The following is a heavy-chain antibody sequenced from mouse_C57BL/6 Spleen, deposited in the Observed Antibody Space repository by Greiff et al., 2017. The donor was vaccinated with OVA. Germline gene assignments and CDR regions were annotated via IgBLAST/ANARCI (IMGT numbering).Heavy chain of an antibody. CDR1: GYTFTSYW. CDR3: ARYGSSSTFDY. J-gene: IGHJ2*01. V-gene: IGHV1-52*01. D-gene: IGHD1-1*01. CDR2: IDPSDSET. Sequence: QVQLQQPGAELVRPGSSVKLSCKASGYTFTSYWMHWVKQRPIQGLEWIGNIDPSDSETHYNQKFKDKATLTVDKSSSTAYMQLSSLTSEDSAVYYCARYGSSSTFDYRGQGTTLTVSS.